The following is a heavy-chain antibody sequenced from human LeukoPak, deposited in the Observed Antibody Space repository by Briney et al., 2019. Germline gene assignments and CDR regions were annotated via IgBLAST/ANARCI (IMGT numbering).Heavy chain of an antibody. J-gene: IGHJ4*02. V-gene: IGHV1-24*01. CDR1: GYTLTELS. CDR3: ASRSDWLLIFDY. CDR2: FDPEDGET. D-gene: IGHD3-9*01. Sequence: ASVKVSCKVSGYTLTELSMHWVRQAPGKGLEWMGGFDPEDGETIYAQKFQGRVTMTEDTSTDTAYMELSSLRSEDTAVYYCASRSDWLLIFDYWGQGTLVTVSS.